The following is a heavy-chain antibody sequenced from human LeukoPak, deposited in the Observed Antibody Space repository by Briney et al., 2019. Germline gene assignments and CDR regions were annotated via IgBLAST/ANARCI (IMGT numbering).Heavy chain of an antibody. V-gene: IGHV5-51*01. J-gene: IGHJ6*02. CDR3: ARHYDFWSGYYYYYYGMDV. D-gene: IGHD3-3*01. CDR2: IYPGDSDT. CDR1: GYIFTSYW. Sequence: GESLKISCKGSGYIFTSYWIGWVRQMPGKGLEWMGIIYPGDSDTRYSPSFQGQVTISADKSISTAYLQWSSLKASDTAMYYCARHYDFWSGYYYYYYGMDVWGQGTTVTVSS.